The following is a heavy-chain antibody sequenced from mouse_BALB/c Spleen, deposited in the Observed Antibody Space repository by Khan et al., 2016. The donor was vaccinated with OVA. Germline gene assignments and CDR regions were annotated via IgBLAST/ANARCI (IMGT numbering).Heavy chain of an antibody. J-gene: IGHJ4*01. Sequence: EVQLQESGPGLVKPSQSLSLTCTVTGYSITSNYAWSWIRQFPGNKLEWMGYISYSGSTNYNPSLKSRISVTRDTSENQFFLQLTSVTTEDTATXYCARQNYDGYALDYWGQGTSVTVSS. CDR2: ISYSGST. V-gene: IGHV3-2*02. CDR1: GYSITSNYA. CDR3: ARQNYDGYALDY. D-gene: IGHD2-4*01.